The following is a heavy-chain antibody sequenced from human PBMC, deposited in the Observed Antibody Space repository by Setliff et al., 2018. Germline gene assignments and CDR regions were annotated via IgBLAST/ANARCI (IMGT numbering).Heavy chain of an antibody. J-gene: IGHJ4*01. CDR2: VRFDGSYK. Sequence: GESLKISCAASGFVFGTYGMHWVRQAPGKGLDWVASVRFDGSYKYYEDSVKGRFTISRDNSKNTLFLHMNNLRPEDTALYYCAKASLAYSFGYYFDSWGQGALVTVSS. CDR1: GFVFGTYG. V-gene: IGHV3-30*02. CDR3: AKASLAYSFGYYFDS. D-gene: IGHD5-18*01.